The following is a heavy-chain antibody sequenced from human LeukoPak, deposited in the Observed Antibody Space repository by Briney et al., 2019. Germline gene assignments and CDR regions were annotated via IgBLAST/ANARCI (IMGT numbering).Heavy chain of an antibody. CDR2: IYYSGST. J-gene: IGHJ4*02. Sequence: SETLSLTCTVSGYSISSGYYWGWIRQPPGKGLEWIGSIYYSGSTYYNPSLKSRVTISVDTSKNQFSLKLSSVTAADTAVYYCARLRVGAITYFDYWGQGTLVTVSS. D-gene: IGHD1-26*01. CDR3: ARLRVGAITYFDY. CDR1: GYSISSGYY. V-gene: IGHV4-38-2*02.